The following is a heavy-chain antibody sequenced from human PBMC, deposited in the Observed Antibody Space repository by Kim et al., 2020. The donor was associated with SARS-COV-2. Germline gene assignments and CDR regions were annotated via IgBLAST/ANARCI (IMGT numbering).Heavy chain of an antibody. J-gene: IGHJ4*02. CDR1: GFTFSDYS. Sequence: GGSLRLSCAASGFTFSDYSMNWVRQAPGNGLEWVAHISSTASSKYYADSVKGRFTISRDNAKNSLYLQMNSLRDEDTAVYYCARDTSAWPYFDYWGQGTLVTVSS. CDR2: ISSTASSK. CDR3: ARDTSAWPYFDY. D-gene: IGHD6-19*01. V-gene: IGHV3-48*02.